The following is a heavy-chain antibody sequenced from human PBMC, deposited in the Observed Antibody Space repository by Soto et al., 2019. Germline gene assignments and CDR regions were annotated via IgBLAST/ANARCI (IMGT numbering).Heavy chain of an antibody. CDR2: ISWDGADT. J-gene: IGHJ3*01. V-gene: IGHV3-43*01. Sequence: PGGSLRLSCAASGFPFDDYSMNWVRQVPGKGLEWVSLISWDGADTYYADSVKGRFTVSRDNSKNSLYLQMNSLTTEDTALYSCAKFGLFVSYSESHAYVLWCQGTM. CDR3: AKFGLFVSYSESHAYVL. CDR1: GFPFDDYS. D-gene: IGHD1-26*01.